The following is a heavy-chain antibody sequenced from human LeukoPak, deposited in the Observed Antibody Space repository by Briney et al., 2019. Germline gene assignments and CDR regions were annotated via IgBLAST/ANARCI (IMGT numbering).Heavy chain of an antibody. Sequence: GGSLTLSCAASGFTFSSFGMHWVRQAPGKGLEWVAVIWYDASNKYYADSVKGRFTISRDNSKNTLYLHMNSLRDDDTAVYCCERGVGVSRFNYLDPWGQGTLVIVSS. CDR2: IWYDASNK. D-gene: IGHD1-7*01. J-gene: IGHJ5*02. CDR3: ERGVGVSRFNYLDP. CDR1: GFTFSSFG. V-gene: IGHV3-33*01.